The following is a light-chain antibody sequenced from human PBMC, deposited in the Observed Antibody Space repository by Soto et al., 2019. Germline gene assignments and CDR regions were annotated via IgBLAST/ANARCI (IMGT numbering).Light chain of an antibody. Sequence: SYELTQPPSVSVSPGQTATMTCSGDKLGSKYVCWYQQKPGQSPVLVVYDDTKRPSGIPARFSGSNSGNTATLTISGTQAMDEADYYCQAWDNSVVFGGGTKLTVL. CDR1: KLGSKY. CDR2: DDT. V-gene: IGLV3-1*01. J-gene: IGLJ2*01. CDR3: QAWDNSVV.